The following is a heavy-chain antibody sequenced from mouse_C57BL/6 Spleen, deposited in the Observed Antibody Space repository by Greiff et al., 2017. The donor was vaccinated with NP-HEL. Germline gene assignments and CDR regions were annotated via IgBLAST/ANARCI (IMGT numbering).Heavy chain of an antibody. CDR3: ARSSPYYYGSSYYFDY. D-gene: IGHD1-1*01. V-gene: IGHV1-69*01. Sequence: VQLQQPGAELVMPGASVKLSCKASGYTFTSYWMHWVKQRPGQGLEWIGEIDPSDSYTNYNQKFKGKSTLTVDKSSSTAYMQLSSLTSEDSAVYYCARSSPYYYGSSYYFDYWGQGTTLTVSS. CDR2: IDPSDSYT. J-gene: IGHJ2*01. CDR1: GYTFTSYW.